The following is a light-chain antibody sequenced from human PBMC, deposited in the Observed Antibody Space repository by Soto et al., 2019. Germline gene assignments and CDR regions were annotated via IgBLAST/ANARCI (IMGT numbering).Light chain of an antibody. J-gene: IGLJ2*01. CDR3: LLSYSGARV. CDR2: DTN. Sequence: QAVVTQEPSLTVSPGGTVTLTCGSSTGVVTSGHYPYWFQQKPGQAPRTLIYDTNNKYSWTPARFSGSLLGGKAALILSGAQPEDEAEYYCLLSYSGARVFGGGTKLTVL. CDR1: TGVVTSGHY. V-gene: IGLV7-46*01.